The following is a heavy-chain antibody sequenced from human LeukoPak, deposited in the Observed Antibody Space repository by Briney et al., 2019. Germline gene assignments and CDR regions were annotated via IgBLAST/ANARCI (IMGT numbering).Heavy chain of an antibody. CDR3: AKTTESTVTTSFPFDY. Sequence: SETLSLTCTVSGGSISSSSYYWGWIRQPPGKGLEWIGSIYYSGSTYYNPSLKIRVTISVDTSKNQFSLKLSSVTAADTAVYYCAKTTESTVTTSFPFDYWGQGTLVTVSS. V-gene: IGHV4-39*01. CDR2: IYYSGST. J-gene: IGHJ4*02. CDR1: GGSISSSSYY. D-gene: IGHD4-17*01.